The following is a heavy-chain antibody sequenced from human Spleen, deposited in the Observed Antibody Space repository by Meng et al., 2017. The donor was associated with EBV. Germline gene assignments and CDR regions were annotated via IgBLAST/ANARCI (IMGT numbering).Heavy chain of an antibody. CDR3: ARWRSKLHYFDF. CDR1: GGPCGSSSYY. CDR2: IYYSGTT. Sequence: GWGQGLVNPSETLSLTCTVSGGPCGSSSYYWGWIRQPPGKGLEWIGSIYYSGTTYYNPSLNSRVIISIDTSKNQFFLKLRSVTAADTAVYYCARWRSKLHYFDFWGQGLLVTVSS. V-gene: IGHV4-39*01. J-gene: IGHJ4*02. D-gene: IGHD3-16*01.